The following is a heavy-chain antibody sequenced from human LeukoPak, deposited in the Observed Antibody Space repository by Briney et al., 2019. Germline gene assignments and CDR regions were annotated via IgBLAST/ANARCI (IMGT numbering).Heavy chain of an antibody. CDR3: VKRRGLYFDY. D-gene: IGHD1-26*01. CDR2: ISSNGGNT. J-gene: IGHJ4*02. V-gene: IGHV3-64D*09. CDR1: GFTFSSYA. Sequence: GGSLRLSCSASGFTFSSYAIHWVRQAPGKGLEYVSGISSNGGNTYYANSLKGRITISRDNSKNTVDLQMSSLRTEDTAVYYCVKRRGLYFDYWGQGTLVTVSS.